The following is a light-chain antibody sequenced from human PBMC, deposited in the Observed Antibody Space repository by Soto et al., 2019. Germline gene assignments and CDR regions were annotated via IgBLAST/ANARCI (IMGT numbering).Light chain of an antibody. Sequence: EIVLTQSPGTLSLSPGERATLSCRASQSVGSTYLAWYQQKPGQAPTLLVYGASSRATGIPDRFSGSGSGTDFTLTISRLEPEDFAVYYCQQYGSSPNTFGQGTKLEIK. CDR2: GAS. J-gene: IGKJ2*01. CDR1: QSVGSTY. CDR3: QQYGSSPNT. V-gene: IGKV3-20*01.